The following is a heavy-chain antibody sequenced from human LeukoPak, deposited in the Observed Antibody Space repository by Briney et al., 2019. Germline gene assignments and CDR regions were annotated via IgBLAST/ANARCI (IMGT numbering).Heavy chain of an antibody. V-gene: IGHV3-33*01. CDR3: ARARGVSTGYRPIDY. Sequence: GGSLRLSCAASGFTFSTSGMHWVRQAPGKGLEWVAVIWYDGSNKHYAESVKGRFSNSRDDSKSTLYLQMNSLRAEDTAVYYCARARGVSTGYRPIDYWGQGTLVTVSS. J-gene: IGHJ4*02. CDR1: GFTFSTSG. D-gene: IGHD3-22*01. CDR2: IWYDGSNK.